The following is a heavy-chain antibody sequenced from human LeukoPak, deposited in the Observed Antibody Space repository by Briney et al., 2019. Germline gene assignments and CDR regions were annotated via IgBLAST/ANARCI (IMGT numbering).Heavy chain of an antibody. J-gene: IGHJ1*01. D-gene: IGHD6-19*01. CDR2: INSDGSST. Sequence: GDSLRISCGASGFTFNIFWMHWGRQDTVKWLLSISHINSDGSSTSYADSVKGRFTISRDNSRNPLYLQMNSLRAEDTAVYYCARGPIAVAGTPSIYQHWGQGTLVTVSS. V-gene: IGHV3-74*01. CDR1: GFTFNIFW. CDR3: ARGPIAVAGTPSIYQH.